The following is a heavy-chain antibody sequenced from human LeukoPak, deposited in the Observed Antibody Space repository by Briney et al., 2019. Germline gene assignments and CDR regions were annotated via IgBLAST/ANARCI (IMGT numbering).Heavy chain of an antibody. CDR1: ADSISSYY. CDR2: IYTSGST. Sequence: SETLSLTCTVSADSISSYYWSWIRQPAGKGLEWIGRIYTSGSTNYNPSLSSRLTMSVDTSKNQFSLKLSSVTAADTAVYYCARDQRGYSYGYNNWFDPWGQGTLVTVSS. CDR3: ARDQRGYSYGYNNWFDP. V-gene: IGHV4-4*07. D-gene: IGHD5-18*01. J-gene: IGHJ5*02.